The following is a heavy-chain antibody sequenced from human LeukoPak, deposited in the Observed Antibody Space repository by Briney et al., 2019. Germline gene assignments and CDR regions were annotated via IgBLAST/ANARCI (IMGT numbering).Heavy chain of an antibody. D-gene: IGHD5-12*01. Sequence: ASVKVSCKASGFTFTGYYMHWVRQAPGQGLEWMGWMSTYTGATDYAQKFQGRVTMTTDTSTTTAYLELKRLRSDDTAVYYCARRLHSGYDDSWGQGTLVTVSS. J-gene: IGHJ4*02. CDR2: MSTYTGAT. V-gene: IGHV1-18*04. CDR1: GFTFTGYY. CDR3: ARRLHSGYDDS.